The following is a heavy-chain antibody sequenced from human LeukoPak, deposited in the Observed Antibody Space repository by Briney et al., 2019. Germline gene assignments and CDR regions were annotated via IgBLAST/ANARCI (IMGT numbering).Heavy chain of an antibody. CDR1: GGSISSGDYY. J-gene: IGHJ4*02. CDR2: INHSGST. Sequence: SETLSLTCTVSGGSISSGDYYWSWIRQPPGKGLEWIGEINHSGSTNYNPSLKSRVTISVDTSKNQFSLKLSSVTAADTAVYYCARGLRPTSRATVISFDYWGQGTLVTVSS. CDR3: ARGLRPTSRATVISFDY. V-gene: IGHV4-39*07. D-gene: IGHD4-17*01.